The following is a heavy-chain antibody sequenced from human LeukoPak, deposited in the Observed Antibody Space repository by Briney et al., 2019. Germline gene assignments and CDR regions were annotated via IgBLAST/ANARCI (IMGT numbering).Heavy chain of an antibody. CDR1: GSTISSHD. CDR3: ARDLGRGNSPFDY. J-gene: IGHJ4*02. Sequence: GGSLCLSCTASGSTISSHDMHWVRQAPVKGLEWVAVIWDDGSNKYYADSVKGRFTISRDNSKNTVYLQMNSLRAEDTALYYCARDLGRGNSPFDYWGQGTRVTVSS. V-gene: IGHV3-33*01. D-gene: IGHD2/OR15-2a*01. CDR2: IWDDGSNK.